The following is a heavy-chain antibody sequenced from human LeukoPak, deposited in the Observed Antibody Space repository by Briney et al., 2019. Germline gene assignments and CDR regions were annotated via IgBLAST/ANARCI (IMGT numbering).Heavy chain of an antibody. J-gene: IGHJ4*02. CDR1: GFTFDDYA. V-gene: IGHV3-9*01. CDR3: AKDIGFNVGAIDN. CDR2: ISWNSGSI. D-gene: IGHD1-26*01. Sequence: PGGSLRLSCAASGFTFDDYAMHWVRQAPGKGLEWVSGISWNSGSIGYADSVKGRFTISRDNAKNSLYLQMNSLRAEDTALYYCAKDIGFNVGAIDNWGQGTLVTVSS.